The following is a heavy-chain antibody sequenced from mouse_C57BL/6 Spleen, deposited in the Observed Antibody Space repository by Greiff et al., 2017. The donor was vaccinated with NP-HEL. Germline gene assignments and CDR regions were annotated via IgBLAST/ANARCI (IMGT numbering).Heavy chain of an antibody. Sequence: QVQLQQSGTELVKPGASVKLSCKASGYTFTSYWMHWVKQRPGQGLEWIGNINPSNGGTNYNEKFKSKATLTVDKSSSTAYMQLSSLTSEDSAVYYCARSRYGNYEAWFAYWGQGTLVTVSA. CDR3: ARSRYGNYEAWFAY. V-gene: IGHV1-53*01. CDR1: GYTFTSYW. D-gene: IGHD2-1*01. J-gene: IGHJ3*01. CDR2: INPSNGGT.